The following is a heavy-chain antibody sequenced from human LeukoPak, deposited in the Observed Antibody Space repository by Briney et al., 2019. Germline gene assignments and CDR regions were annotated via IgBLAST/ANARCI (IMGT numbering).Heavy chain of an antibody. CDR1: GGSISSGSYY. CDR2: IYTSGST. J-gene: IGHJ4*02. D-gene: IGHD6-13*01. V-gene: IGHV4-61*02. CDR3: ARVGIAAAANFDY. Sequence: PSETLSLTCTVSGGSISSGSYYWSWIRQPAGKGLEWIGRIYTSGSTNYNPSLKSQVTISVDTSKNQFSLKLSSVTAADTAVYYCARVGIAAAANFDYWGQGTLVTVSS.